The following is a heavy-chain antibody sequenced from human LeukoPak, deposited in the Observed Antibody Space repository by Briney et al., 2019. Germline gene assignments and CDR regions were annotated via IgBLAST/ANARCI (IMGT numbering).Heavy chain of an antibody. CDR3: ARRSEVRGYYYYFDY. V-gene: IGHV5-10-1*01. D-gene: IGHD3-22*01. CDR2: IDPSDSYT. Sequence: KRGESLKISCKGSGYSFTSYWISWVRQMPGKGLEWMGRIDPSDSYTNYSPSFQGHVTISADKSISTAYLQWSSLKASDTAMYYCARRSEVRGYYYYFDYWGQGTLVTVS. J-gene: IGHJ4*02. CDR1: GYSFTSYW.